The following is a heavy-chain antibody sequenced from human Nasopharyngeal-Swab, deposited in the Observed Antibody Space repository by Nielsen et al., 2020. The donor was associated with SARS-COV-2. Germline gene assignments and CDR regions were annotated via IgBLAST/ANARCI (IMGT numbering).Heavy chain of an antibody. CDR2: IYYSGST. J-gene: IGHJ4*02. Sequence: ESLKISCTVSGGSISSSSYYWGWIRQPPGKGLEWIGSIYYSGSTYYNPSLKSRVTISVDTSKNQFSLKLSSVTAADTAVYYCARLGIAARWGYWGQGTLVTVSS. CDR1: GGSISSSSYY. V-gene: IGHV4-39*01. CDR3: ARLGIAARWGY. D-gene: IGHD6-6*01.